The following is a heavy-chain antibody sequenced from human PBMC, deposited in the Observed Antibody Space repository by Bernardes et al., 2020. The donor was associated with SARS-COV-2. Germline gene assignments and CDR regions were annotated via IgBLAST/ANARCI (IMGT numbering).Heavy chain of an antibody. J-gene: IGHJ3*01. CDR2: IYYSGGT. D-gene: IGHD3-9*01. Sequence: SETLSLTCTVSGGSTSSDSYYWNWIRQPPGKGLEWIGNIYYSGGTYYNPSLRSRVTISVDTSKNQFSLRLNSVSATDTAVYYCAGHRTFDILAGYYTSPHAFDVWGQGTLVTVSS. V-gene: IGHV4-39*01. CDR3: AGHRTFDILAGYYTSPHAFDV. CDR1: GGSTSSDSYY.